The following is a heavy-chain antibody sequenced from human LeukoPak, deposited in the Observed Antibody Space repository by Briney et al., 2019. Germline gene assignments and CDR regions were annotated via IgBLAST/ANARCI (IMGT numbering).Heavy chain of an antibody. Sequence: GGSLRLSCAASGFTFSSYATSWVRQAPGKGLEWVSAISGSGGSTYYADSVKGRFTISRDNSKNTLYLQMNSLRAEDTAVYYCAKGHSSSWYYFDYWGQGTLVTVSS. CDR1: GFTFSSYA. CDR3: AKGHSSSWYYFDY. V-gene: IGHV3-23*01. D-gene: IGHD6-13*01. CDR2: ISGSGGST. J-gene: IGHJ4*02.